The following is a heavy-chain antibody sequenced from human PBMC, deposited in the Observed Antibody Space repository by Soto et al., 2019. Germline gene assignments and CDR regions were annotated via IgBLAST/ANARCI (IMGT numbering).Heavy chain of an antibody. J-gene: IGHJ4*02. CDR1: GYTFTSYY. V-gene: IGHV1-46*01. CDR2: INPSGGST. D-gene: IGHD3-9*01. CDR3: ARNLHVLRYFDWLLISDY. Sequence: QVQLVQSGAEVKKPGASVKVSCKASGYTFTSYYMHWVRQAPGQGLEWMGIINPSGGSTSYAQKFQGRVTMTRDTSTSTVYMELSSLRSEDTAVYYCARNLHVLRYFDWLLISDYWGQGTLVTVSS.